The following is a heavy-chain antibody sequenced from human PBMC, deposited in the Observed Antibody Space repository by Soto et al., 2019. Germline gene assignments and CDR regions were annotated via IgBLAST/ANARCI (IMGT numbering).Heavy chain of an antibody. J-gene: IGHJ2*01. Sequence: EVQLVESGGGLVKPGGSLRLSCAASGFTFSSYSMNWVRQAPGKGLEWVSSISSSSSYIYYVDSVKGRFTISRDNAKNSLYLQTNSLRAEDTAVYYCVRDPPRYYGSGSYYNAAVVSYFDLWGRGTLVTVSS. CDR1: GFTFSSYS. V-gene: IGHV3-21*01. CDR3: VRDPPRYYGSGSYYNAAVVSYFDL. D-gene: IGHD3-10*01. CDR2: ISSSSSYI.